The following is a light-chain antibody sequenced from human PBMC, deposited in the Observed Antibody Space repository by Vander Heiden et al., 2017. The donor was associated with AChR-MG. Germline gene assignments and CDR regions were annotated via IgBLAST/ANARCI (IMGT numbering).Light chain of an antibody. J-gene: IGLJ3*02. CDR3: MIWHSSAWV. V-gene: IGLV5-45*03. CDR2: YKLDSDK. CDR1: SGINVGTYR. Sequence: QAVLTQPSSLPASPGASASLTFTLRSGINVGTYRIYWYQQKPGSPPQYLLRYKLDSDKQQGSGVPSRFSGSKDASANAGILLISGLQAEDEAYYYCMIWHSSAWVFGGGTKLTVL.